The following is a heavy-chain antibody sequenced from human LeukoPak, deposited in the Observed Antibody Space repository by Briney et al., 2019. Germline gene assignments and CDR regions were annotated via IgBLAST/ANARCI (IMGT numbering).Heavy chain of an antibody. J-gene: IGHJ4*02. D-gene: IGHD4-17*01. Sequence: SETLSLTCTVSGGSISSYYWSWIRQPAGKGLEWIGYIYYSGSTNYNPSLKSRVTISVDTSKNQFSLKLSSVTAADTAVYYCARRYGDYVYFDYWGQGTLVTVSS. CDR3: ARRYGDYVYFDY. CDR1: GGSISSYY. CDR2: IYYSGST. V-gene: IGHV4-59*01.